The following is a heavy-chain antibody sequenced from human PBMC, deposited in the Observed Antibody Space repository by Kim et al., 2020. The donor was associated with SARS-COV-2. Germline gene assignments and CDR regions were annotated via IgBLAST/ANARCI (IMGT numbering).Heavy chain of an antibody. Sequence: GGSLRLSCAASGFTFSSYAMSWVRQAPGKGLEWVSAISGSGGSTYNADSVKGRFTISRDNSKNTLYLQMNSLRAEDTAVYYCANLPQYCTSTSCYLLDYWGQGTLVTVSS. CDR2: ISGSGGST. CDR1: GFTFSSYA. J-gene: IGHJ4*02. D-gene: IGHD2-2*01. CDR3: ANLPQYCTSTSCYLLDY. V-gene: IGHV3-23*01.